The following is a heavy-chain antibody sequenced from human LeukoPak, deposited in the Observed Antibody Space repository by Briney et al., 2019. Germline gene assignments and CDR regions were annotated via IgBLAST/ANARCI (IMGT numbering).Heavy chain of an antibody. D-gene: IGHD3-22*01. CDR2: ISGSGGST. CDR1: GFTFSSYA. Sequence: PGRSLRLSCAASGFTFSSYAMSWVRRAPGKGLEWVSAISGSGGSTYYADSVKGRFTISRDNSKNTLYMQMNSLRAEDTAVYYCAKDDYYDSSGCWDYWGQGTLVTVSS. J-gene: IGHJ4*02. CDR3: AKDDYYDSSGCWDY. V-gene: IGHV3-23*01.